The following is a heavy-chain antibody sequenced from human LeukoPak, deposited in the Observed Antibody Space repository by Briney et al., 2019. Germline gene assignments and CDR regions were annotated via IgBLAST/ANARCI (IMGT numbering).Heavy chain of an antibody. CDR2: ISGSGGST. D-gene: IGHD3-22*01. Sequence: QPGGSLRLSCAASGFTFSSYAMSWVRQAPGKGLEWISAISGSGGSTYYADSVKGRFTISRDNSKNTLYLQMNSLRAEDTAVYYCAKVPFSVYYDSSGYYYYFDYWGQGTLVTVSS. J-gene: IGHJ4*02. CDR1: GFTFSSYA. CDR3: AKVPFSVYYDSSGYYYYFDY. V-gene: IGHV3-23*01.